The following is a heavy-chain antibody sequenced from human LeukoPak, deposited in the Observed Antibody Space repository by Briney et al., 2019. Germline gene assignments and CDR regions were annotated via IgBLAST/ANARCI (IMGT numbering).Heavy chain of an antibody. J-gene: IGHJ4*02. D-gene: IGHD2-15*01. CDR1: GFTFSSYW. CDR3: VRVHLTDVAI. CDR2: IKQDGSEK. V-gene: IGHV3-7*01. Sequence: GGSLRLSCAVSGFTFSSYWMSWVRQAPGKGLEWVASIKQDGSEKDHVDSVKGRFTISRDNAKNSLYLQMNSLRVEDTAVYYCVRVHLTDVAIWGQGTLVTVSS.